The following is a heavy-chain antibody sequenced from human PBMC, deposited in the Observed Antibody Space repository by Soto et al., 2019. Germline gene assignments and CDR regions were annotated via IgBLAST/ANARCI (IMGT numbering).Heavy chain of an antibody. CDR3: ARIGRYDD. CDR2: INHSGST. J-gene: IGHJ4*02. Sequence: PXETLSVSGAVYGGSFSGYYWSWIRQPPGKGLEWIGEINHSGSTNYNPSLKSRVTISVDTSKNQFSLKLSSVTAADTAVYYCARIGRYDDWGQGTLVTVSS. V-gene: IGHV4-34*01. D-gene: IGHD1-26*01. CDR1: GGSFSGYY.